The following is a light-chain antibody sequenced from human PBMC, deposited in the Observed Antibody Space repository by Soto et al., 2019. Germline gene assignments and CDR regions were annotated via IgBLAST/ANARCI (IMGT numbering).Light chain of an antibody. V-gene: IGKV1-5*03. CDR2: RAS. J-gene: IGKJ1*01. CDR3: QQYSSDST. CDR1: QSINNW. Sequence: DIRMTQSPSTRSASVGDRVTITCRASQSINNWLAWYQQKPGKAPKLLIYRASSLENGVPSRFSGRGSGTEFIFTITSLQPDDFATYYCQQYSSDSTFGQGTKVEIK.